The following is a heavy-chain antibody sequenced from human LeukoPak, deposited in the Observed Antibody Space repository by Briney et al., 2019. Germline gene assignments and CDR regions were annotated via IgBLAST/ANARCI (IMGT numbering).Heavy chain of an antibody. J-gene: IGHJ1*01. CDR3: ATIAGAGHLQH. V-gene: IGHV4-4*02. D-gene: IGHD1-26*01. Sequence: SETLSLTYAVSHGSISSSNWWNWVRQPPGKGLEWIGEIYHSGSTNYNPSLKSRVTISVDKSKNQFSLKLSSVTAADTAVYYCATIAGAGHLQHWGQGTLVTVSS. CDR2: IYHSGST. CDR1: HGSISSSNW.